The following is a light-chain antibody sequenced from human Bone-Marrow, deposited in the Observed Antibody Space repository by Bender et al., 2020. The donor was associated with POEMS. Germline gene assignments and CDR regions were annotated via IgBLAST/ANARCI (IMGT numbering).Light chain of an antibody. CDR1: ALPDLY. Sequence: SYELTQPPSVSVSPGQTARITCSGDALPDLYAQWYQQKPGQAPLLVIHKDSERPSGIPERFSGSSSGATVTLIISGVQAEDEADYYCQSADSTETYWVFGGGTKLTVL. J-gene: IGLJ3*02. CDR3: QSADSTETYWV. CDR2: KDS. V-gene: IGLV3-25*03.